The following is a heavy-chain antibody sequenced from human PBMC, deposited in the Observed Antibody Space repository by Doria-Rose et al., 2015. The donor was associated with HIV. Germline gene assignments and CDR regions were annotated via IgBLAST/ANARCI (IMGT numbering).Heavy chain of an antibody. CDR2: IFDTGST. CDR3: ARVLSGTYDY. J-gene: IGHJ4*02. V-gene: IGHV4-59*01. Sequence: QVQLQESGPGLVKPSETLSLTCSVSGGSISHYYWSWIRQPPGKGLEYIGGIFDTGSTNYSPSLKSRVSVSIDTSKNKFSLRLSSVTAADTAVYYCARVLSGTYDYWGQGTLVTVSS. D-gene: IGHD1-26*01. CDR1: GGSISHYY.